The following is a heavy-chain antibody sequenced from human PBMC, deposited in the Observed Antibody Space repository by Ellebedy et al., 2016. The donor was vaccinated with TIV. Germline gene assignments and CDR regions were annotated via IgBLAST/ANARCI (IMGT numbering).Heavy chain of an antibody. CDR3: ARGYSVPLGLDWFDP. CDR1: GYTFTSYD. J-gene: IGHJ5*02. Sequence: AASVKVSCKASGYTFTSYDINWVRQATGQGLEWMGWMNPNSGNTGYAQKFQGRVTMTRNTSISTAYMELSSLRSEDTAVYYCARGYSVPLGLDWFDPWGQGTLVTVSS. CDR2: MNPNSGNT. V-gene: IGHV1-8*01. D-gene: IGHD3-16*01.